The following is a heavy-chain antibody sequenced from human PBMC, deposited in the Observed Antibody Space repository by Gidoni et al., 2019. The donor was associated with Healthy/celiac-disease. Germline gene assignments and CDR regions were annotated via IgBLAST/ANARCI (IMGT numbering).Heavy chain of an antibody. Sequence: EVQLFESGGGLVQPGGSLRLSCAASGFTFSSYAVSWVRQAPGKGLEWVPASSGSVGSTYYADSVKCRFTISRDNSKNTLYLQMNSLRAEDTAVYYCAKEYSSGWYQGWFDPWGQGTLVTVSS. CDR2: SSGSVGST. J-gene: IGHJ5*02. CDR1: GFTFSSYA. V-gene: IGHV3-23*01. CDR3: AKEYSSGWYQGWFDP. D-gene: IGHD6-19*01.